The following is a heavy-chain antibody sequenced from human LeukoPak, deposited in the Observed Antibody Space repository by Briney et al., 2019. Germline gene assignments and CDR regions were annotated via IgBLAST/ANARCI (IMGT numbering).Heavy chain of an antibody. CDR2: INSDGSST. V-gene: IGHV3-74*01. Sequence: GGSLRLSCAASGFTFSSYWMHWVRQAPGKGLVWVSRINSDGSSTTYADSVKGRFTISRDNAKNTLYLQMNSLRAEDTAVYYCARAYCSGGTCYHYLDYWGQGALVTVSS. D-gene: IGHD2-15*01. CDR1: GFTFSSYW. CDR3: ARAYCSGGTCYHYLDY. J-gene: IGHJ4*02.